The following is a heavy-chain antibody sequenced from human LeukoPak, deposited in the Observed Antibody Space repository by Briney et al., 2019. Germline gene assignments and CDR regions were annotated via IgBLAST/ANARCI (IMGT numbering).Heavy chain of an antibody. CDR3: AREGVPAAMVGWFDP. V-gene: IGHV3-48*04. CDR1: GFTLSSYW. J-gene: IGHJ5*02. D-gene: IGHD2-2*01. CDR2: IGRSGTTI. Sequence: GGSLRLSCAASGFTLSSYWMSWVRQVPGKGLEWVSYIGRSGTTIHYADSVKGRFTISWDNAKKSLYLQMNSLRAEDTAVYYCAREGVPAAMVGWFDPWGQGTLVTVSS.